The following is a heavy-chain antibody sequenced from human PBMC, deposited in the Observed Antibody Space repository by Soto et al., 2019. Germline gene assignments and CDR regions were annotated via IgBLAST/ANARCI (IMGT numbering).Heavy chain of an antibody. CDR1: GFTFSDCC. J-gene: IGHJ6*02. CDR3: ARDLFYGMDV. Sequence: GGSLRLSCAAPGFTFSDCCLTWIRQAPGKGLEWVSYISSSGSDIYYADSVKGRFTISRDNAQNSLYLQMNSLRAEDTAVYYCARDLFYGMDVWGQGTTVTVSS. V-gene: IGHV3-11*01. CDR2: ISSSGSDI.